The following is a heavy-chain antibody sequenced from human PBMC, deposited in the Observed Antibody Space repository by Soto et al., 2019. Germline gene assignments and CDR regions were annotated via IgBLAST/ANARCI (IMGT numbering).Heavy chain of an antibody. D-gene: IGHD3-22*01. CDR2: IVPIFGTT. CDR3: ARDSGRDSSGYLDY. Sequence: QVHLVQSGAEVRKPGSSVKVSCKASGGSFTNYAINWVRQAPGQGLEWMGGIVPIFGTTNYAQQFQGRVTITDDESTSIAHLELSSLTSQDTAVYYCARDSGRDSSGYLDYWGQGTLVTVSS. J-gene: IGHJ4*02. V-gene: IGHV1-69*12. CDR1: GGSFTNYA.